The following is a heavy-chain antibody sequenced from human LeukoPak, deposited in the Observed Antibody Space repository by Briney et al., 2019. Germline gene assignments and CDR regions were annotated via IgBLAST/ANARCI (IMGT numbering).Heavy chain of an antibody. D-gene: IGHD2-21*02. CDR3: ARVEVVVTANFDY. CDR2: IYYSGST. V-gene: IGHV4-39*01. J-gene: IGHJ4*02. CDR1: GGSISSSSYY. Sequence: SETLSLTCTVSGGSISSSSYYWGWIRQPPGKGLEWIGSIYYSGSTYYNPSLKSRVTISVDTSKNQFSLKLSSVTAADTAAYYCARVEVVVTANFDYWGQGTLVTVSS.